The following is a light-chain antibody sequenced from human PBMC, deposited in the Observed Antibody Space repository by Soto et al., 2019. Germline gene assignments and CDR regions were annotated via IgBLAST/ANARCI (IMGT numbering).Light chain of an antibody. Sequence: DIQMTQSPSTLSASVGDRVTITCRASQSISSWLAWYQQKPGKAPKLLIYDASSLESGVPSSFSGSGSGTEFTLTISSLQPDDFATYYCQQYNSYSYTFGHGTKLEIK. CDR1: QSISSW. CDR3: QQYNSYSYT. J-gene: IGKJ2*01. V-gene: IGKV1-5*01. CDR2: DAS.